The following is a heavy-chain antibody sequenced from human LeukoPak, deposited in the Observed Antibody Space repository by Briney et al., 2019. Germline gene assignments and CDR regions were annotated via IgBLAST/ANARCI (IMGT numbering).Heavy chain of an antibody. Sequence: PSQTLSPTCAVSGGSISSGGYSWSWLRQPPGKGLEWIGYIYHSGSTYYNPSLKSRVTISVDRSKNQFSLKLSSVTAADTAVYYCASRSGYVYAEYFQHWGQGTLVTVSS. CDR1: GGSISSGGYS. D-gene: IGHD5-12*01. CDR2: IYHSGST. CDR3: ASRSGYVYAEYFQH. V-gene: IGHV4-30-2*01. J-gene: IGHJ1*01.